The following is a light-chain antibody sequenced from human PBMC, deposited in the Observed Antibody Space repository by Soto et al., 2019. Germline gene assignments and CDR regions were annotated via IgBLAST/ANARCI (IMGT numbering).Light chain of an antibody. CDR3: QQYHNWPPQYT. Sequence: EIVMTQSPASLSVSPGDGATLSCRASQTIASNLAWYQQKPGQGPRLLILGASTRAAGVPARFSGSGSGTDFALTISSLQSEDFAVYYCQQYHNWPPQYTFGQGTKLQIK. V-gene: IGKV3-15*01. J-gene: IGKJ2*01. CDR1: QTIASN. CDR2: GAS.